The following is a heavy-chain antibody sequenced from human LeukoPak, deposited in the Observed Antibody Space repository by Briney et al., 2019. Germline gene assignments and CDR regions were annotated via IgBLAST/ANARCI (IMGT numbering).Heavy chain of an antibody. Sequence: GSLRLSCAAPVFTFSNYYMNWIRQAPGKGLEWVSYISSSSSYTNYAVSVKGRFTISRDNAKNSLYLQMNSLRAEDTAVYYCARGCSSTSCHTADNWFDPWGQGTLVTVSS. J-gene: IGHJ5*02. CDR1: VFTFSNYY. D-gene: IGHD2-2*01. CDR3: ARGCSSTSCHTADNWFDP. V-gene: IGHV3-11*06. CDR2: ISSSSSYT.